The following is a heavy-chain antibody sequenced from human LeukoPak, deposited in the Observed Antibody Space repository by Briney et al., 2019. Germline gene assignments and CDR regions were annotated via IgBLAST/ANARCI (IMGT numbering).Heavy chain of an antibody. CDR1: GGSISSSSFY. V-gene: IGHV4-39*01. CDR2: FYYSGST. D-gene: IGHD6-13*01. CDR3: ARHLYSSSRNPTFDY. J-gene: IGHJ4*02. Sequence: PSETLSLACTVSGGSISSSSFYWGWIRQPPGKGLEWLGSFYYSGSTYSNPSLKSRVTISVDTSKNQFSLKLSSVTAADTAVYYCARHLYSSSRNPTFDYWGQGTLVTVPS.